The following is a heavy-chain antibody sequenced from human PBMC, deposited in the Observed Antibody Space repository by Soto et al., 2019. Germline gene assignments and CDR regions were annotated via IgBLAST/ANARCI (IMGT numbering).Heavy chain of an antibody. J-gene: IGHJ5*02. CDR1: GFSLTNNGEA. Sequence: QITLKESGPTLVKPTQTLTLTCTFSGFSLTNNGEAVGWFRQSPGKPLEWLVLIYWDDDNRYNPTLRTRLSTTKDTSKNQVVLTLTNMDPVDTATYYCARYVATSPAGWFEPWGQGIPVTVSS. V-gene: IGHV2-5*02. D-gene: IGHD2-2*01. CDR3: ARYVATSPAGWFEP. CDR2: IYWDDDN.